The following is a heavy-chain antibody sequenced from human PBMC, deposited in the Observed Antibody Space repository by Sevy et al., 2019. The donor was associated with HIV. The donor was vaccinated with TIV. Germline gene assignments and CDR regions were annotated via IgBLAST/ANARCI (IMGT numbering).Heavy chain of an antibody. CDR3: ARDSPGSRGYAY. D-gene: IGHD5-12*01. CDR2: IKEDGSAK. V-gene: IGHV3-7*01. J-gene: IGHJ4*02. Sequence: GGSLRLSCAASGFTFSTYWMTWVRQAPGQGLEWVANIKEDGSAKYYVDSVKGRFTISRDNAKNSLYLQVNNLRAEDTAVYYCARDSPGSRGYAYWGQGTLVTVSS. CDR1: GFTFSTYW.